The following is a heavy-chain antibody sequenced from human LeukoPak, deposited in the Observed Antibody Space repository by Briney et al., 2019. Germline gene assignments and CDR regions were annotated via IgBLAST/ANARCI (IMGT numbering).Heavy chain of an antibody. CDR3: TREEGGTTVDY. D-gene: IGHD1-1*01. J-gene: IGHJ4*02. CDR2: IYHSGRT. V-gene: IGHV4-38-2*02. Sequence: SETLSLTCTVSGYSISSADYWGWIRQPPRKGLEWIGSIYHSGRTYYNPSLKSRVTISVDTSKNQFSLRLSSLTAADTAAYYCTREEGGTTVDYWGQGTLVTVSS. CDR1: GYSISSADY.